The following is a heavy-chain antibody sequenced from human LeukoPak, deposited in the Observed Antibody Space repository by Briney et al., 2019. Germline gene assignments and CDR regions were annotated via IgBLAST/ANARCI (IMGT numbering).Heavy chain of an antibody. D-gene: IGHD4-11*01. CDR3: ARAPLTVKDAFDI. J-gene: IGHJ3*02. CDR2: IFSSEST. Sequence: PSETLSLTCTVSGGSISSYYWSWIRQPVGKGLEWIGRIFSSESTNYNPSLKGQVTMSLDTSKNQFSLRLSSVTAADTAVYYCARAPLTVKDAFDIWGQGTMVTVSS. CDR1: GGSISSYY. V-gene: IGHV4-4*07.